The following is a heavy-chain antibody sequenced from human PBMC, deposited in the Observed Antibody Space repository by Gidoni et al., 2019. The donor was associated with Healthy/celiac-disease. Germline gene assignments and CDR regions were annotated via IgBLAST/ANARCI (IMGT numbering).Heavy chain of an antibody. Sequence: QVQLQEPGPGLVKPSETLSLTCTVSGGSISSYYWSWIRQPPGKGLEWIGYLYYSGSTNYNPSLKSRVTISVDTSKNQFSLKLSSVTAADTAVYYCASGGSWHWFDPWGQGTLVTVSS. J-gene: IGHJ5*02. CDR2: LYYSGST. CDR3: ASGGSWHWFDP. CDR1: GGSISSYY. V-gene: IGHV4-59*08. D-gene: IGHD2-15*01.